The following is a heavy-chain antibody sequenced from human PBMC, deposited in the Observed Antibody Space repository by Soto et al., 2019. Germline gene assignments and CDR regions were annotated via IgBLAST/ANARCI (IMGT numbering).Heavy chain of an antibody. V-gene: IGHV4-31*03. CDR1: GGSISSGGYY. CDR2: IYYSGRT. D-gene: IGHD6-13*01. Sequence: SETLSLTCTVSGGSISSGGYYWSWIRQHPGKGLEWIGYIYYSGRTYYNPSLKSRVTISVDTSKNQFSLKLSSVTAADTAVYYCARAWQAAHFDYWGQGTLVTVSS. CDR3: ARAWQAAHFDY. J-gene: IGHJ4*02.